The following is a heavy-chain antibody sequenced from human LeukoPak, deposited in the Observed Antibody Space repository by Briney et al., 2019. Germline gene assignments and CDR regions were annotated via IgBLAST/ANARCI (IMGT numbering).Heavy chain of an antibody. Sequence: GGSLRLSCAASGFTLSTSAMAWVRQAPGGRPDWVSDIYSDSSDTYYADSVKGRFSISRDDSKNTLYLQMYSLRAEDTAAYYCAKRLNYNYFEYWGRGTLVTVSS. D-gene: IGHD3-10*01. V-gene: IGHV3-23*03. CDR3: AKRLNYNYFEY. CDR1: GFTLSTSA. CDR2: IYSDSSDT. J-gene: IGHJ4*02.